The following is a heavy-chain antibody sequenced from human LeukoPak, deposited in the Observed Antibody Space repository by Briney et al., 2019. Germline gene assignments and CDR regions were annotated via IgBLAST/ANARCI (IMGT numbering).Heavy chain of an antibody. Sequence: GGSLRLSCAASGFAFSSYAMSWVRQAPGKGLEWVSAISGSGGSTYYADSVKGRFTISRDNSKNTLYLQMNSLRAEDTAVYYCAKDSRIAARPGAFDYWGQGTLVTVSS. CDR2: ISGSGGST. J-gene: IGHJ4*02. CDR1: GFAFSSYA. V-gene: IGHV3-23*01. D-gene: IGHD6-6*01. CDR3: AKDSRIAARPGAFDY.